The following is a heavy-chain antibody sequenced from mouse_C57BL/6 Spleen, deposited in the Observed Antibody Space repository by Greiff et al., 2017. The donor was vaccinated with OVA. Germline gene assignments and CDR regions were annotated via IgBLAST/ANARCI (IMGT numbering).Heavy chain of an antibody. D-gene: IGHD1-1*01. CDR1: GFSINSDCY. CDR2: TFYSGIT. CDR3: ARVGSSYWYFDV. J-gene: IGHJ1*03. V-gene: IGHV3-3*01. Sequence: EVQRVESGPSLVRPSQPLSLTCTVTGFSINSDCYWIWIRQFPGNKLEYIGYTFYSGITYYNPSLESRTYITRDTSKNQFSLKLSSVTTEDTATYYCARVGSSYWYFDVWGTGTTVTVSS.